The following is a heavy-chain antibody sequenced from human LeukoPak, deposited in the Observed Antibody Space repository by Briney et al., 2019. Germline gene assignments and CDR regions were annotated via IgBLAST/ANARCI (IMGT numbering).Heavy chain of an antibody. V-gene: IGHV3-48*04. Sequence: GGSLRLSCAASGFTFSSHGMNWVRQAPGKGLEWVSYISSSGSTTYNADSVKGRFTISRDNAKNSLYLQMNSLRAEDTAVYYCARLRYHDFWSGYWKYYYYMDVWGKGTTVTVSS. D-gene: IGHD3-3*01. J-gene: IGHJ6*03. CDR2: ISSSGSTT. CDR1: GFTFSSHG. CDR3: ARLRYHDFWSGYWKYYYYMDV.